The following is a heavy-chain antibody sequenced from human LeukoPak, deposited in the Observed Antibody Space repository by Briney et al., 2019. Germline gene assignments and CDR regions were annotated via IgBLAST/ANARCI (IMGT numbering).Heavy chain of an antibody. Sequence: GASVKVSCKASGYTFTSYGISWVRQAPGQGLEWMGWISAYNGNTNYAQKLQGRVTMTRDMSTSTVYMELSSLRSEDTAVYYCAKGQVWVREYRKGNWFDPWGQGTLVTVSS. CDR1: GYTFTSYG. CDR3: AKGQVWVREYRKGNWFDP. J-gene: IGHJ5*02. V-gene: IGHV1-18*01. D-gene: IGHD3-10*01. CDR2: ISAYNGNT.